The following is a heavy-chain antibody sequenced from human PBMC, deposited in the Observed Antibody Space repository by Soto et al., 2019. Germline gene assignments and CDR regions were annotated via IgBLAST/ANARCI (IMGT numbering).Heavy chain of an antibody. CDR3: ARDPGIAVAGFYYYYGMDV. CDR1: GFTFSSYA. D-gene: IGHD6-19*01. CDR2: ISYDGSNK. Sequence: LRLSCAASGFTFSSYAMHWVRQAPGKGLEWVAVISYDGSNKYYADSVKGRFTISRDNSKNTLYLQMNSLRAEDTAVYYCARDPGIAVAGFYYYYGMDVWGQGTTVTVSS. J-gene: IGHJ6*02. V-gene: IGHV3-30-3*01.